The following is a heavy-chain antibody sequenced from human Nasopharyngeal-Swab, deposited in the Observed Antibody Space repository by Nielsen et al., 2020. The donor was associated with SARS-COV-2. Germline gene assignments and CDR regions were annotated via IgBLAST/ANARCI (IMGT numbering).Heavy chain of an antibody. D-gene: IGHD3-22*01. J-gene: IGHJ3*02. Sequence: GGSLRLSCAASGFTFDDYAMHWVRRAPGKGLEWVSGISWNSGRIGYADSVKGRFTISRDNAKNSLYLQMNSLRAEDTALYYCAKDRYRLNYYDSSLDAFDIWGQGTMVTVSS. CDR1: GFTFDDYA. CDR3: AKDRYRLNYYDSSLDAFDI. V-gene: IGHV3-9*01. CDR2: ISWNSGRI.